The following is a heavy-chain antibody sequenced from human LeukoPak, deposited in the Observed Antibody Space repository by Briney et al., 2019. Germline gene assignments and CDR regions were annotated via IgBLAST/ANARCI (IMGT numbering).Heavy chain of an antibody. Sequence: ASVKVSCKASGYTFTGYYMHWVRQAPGQGPEWMGWINPNSGGTNYAQKFQGRVTMTRDTSISTAYMELSRLRSDDAAVYYCVRDNSGSGNYFAYWGQGTLVTVSS. J-gene: IGHJ4*02. CDR2: INPNSGGT. D-gene: IGHD3-10*01. V-gene: IGHV1-2*02. CDR3: VRDNSGSGNYFAY. CDR1: GYTFTGYY.